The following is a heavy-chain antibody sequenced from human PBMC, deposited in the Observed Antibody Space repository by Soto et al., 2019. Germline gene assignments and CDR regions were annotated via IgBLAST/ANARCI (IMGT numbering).Heavy chain of an antibody. D-gene: IGHD5-18*01. CDR1: GYTFTTYP. V-gene: IGHV1-3*01. J-gene: IGHJ6*02. CDR3: ARDLDRGNTYAYNGMEV. Sequence: QVQLVQSGAEVKKPWASVKVSCQASGYTFTTYPMHWVRQAPGQRLEWMGWINAVNGNTKYSQKFQGRVTITRDTFASTAYMELSSLRSEDKAVYYCARDLDRGNTYAYNGMEVWGQGTKVTVSS. CDR2: INAVNGNT.